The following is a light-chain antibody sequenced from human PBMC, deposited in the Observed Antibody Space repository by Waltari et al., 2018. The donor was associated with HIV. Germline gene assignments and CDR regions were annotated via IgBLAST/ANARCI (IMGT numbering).Light chain of an antibody. CDR2: RSN. CDR3: AAWDDSLSGHVV. CDR1: SSNIGSNY. Sequence: QSVLTQPPSASGTPGQRVTISCSGSSSNIGSNYVYWYQQLPGTAPKLLIYRSNTRPSWVPGRFSASKSGTSASLAISGLRSEDDADYYCAAWDDSLSGHVVFGGGTKLTVL. J-gene: IGLJ2*01. V-gene: IGLV1-47*01.